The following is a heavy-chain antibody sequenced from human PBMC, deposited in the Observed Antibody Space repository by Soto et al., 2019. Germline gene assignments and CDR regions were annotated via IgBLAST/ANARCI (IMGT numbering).Heavy chain of an antibody. D-gene: IGHD3-16*01. V-gene: IGHV3-33*01. CDR1: GFTFITYG. CDR3: SREQIGGAGSTYGY. J-gene: IGHJ4*02. Sequence: QVQLVESGGGVVQPGTSLRLSCAASGFTFITYGIHWGRQAPRQGLDWVALIGTDGSRTHYAESVKGRFTISRYNSKNTLFLQMNSLRVEDTGVYYFSREQIGGAGSTYGYWGQGTPVTVSS. CDR2: IGTDGSRT.